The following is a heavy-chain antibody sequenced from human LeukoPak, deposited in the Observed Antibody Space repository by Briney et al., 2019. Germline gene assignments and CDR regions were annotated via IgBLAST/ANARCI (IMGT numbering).Heavy chain of an antibody. CDR1: GFSFSSYA. D-gene: IGHD6-19*01. CDR2: ISYDGSNK. Sequence: GGSLRLSCAASGFSFSSYAMHWVRQAPGKGLEWVAVISYDGSNKYYADSVKGRFTISRDNSKYTLYLQMNSLRAEDTAVYYCAREREIIAVAGVFDYWGQGTLVTVSS. V-gene: IGHV3-30-3*01. J-gene: IGHJ4*02. CDR3: AREREIIAVAGVFDY.